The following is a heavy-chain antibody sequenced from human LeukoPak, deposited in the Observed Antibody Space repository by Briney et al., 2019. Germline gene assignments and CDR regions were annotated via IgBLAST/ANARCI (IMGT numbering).Heavy chain of an antibody. V-gene: IGHV3-74*01. Sequence: GGSLRLSCAASGFTFSGYWMHWVRQTPGKGLVWVSSITADGSGTAYADAVKGRFTMSRDNAKNTVHLQMNSLRAEDTALYCCARGYYGSGSPYWGQGTLVTVSS. CDR1: GFTFSGYW. CDR3: ARGYYGSGSPY. J-gene: IGHJ4*02. D-gene: IGHD3-10*01. CDR2: ITADGSGT.